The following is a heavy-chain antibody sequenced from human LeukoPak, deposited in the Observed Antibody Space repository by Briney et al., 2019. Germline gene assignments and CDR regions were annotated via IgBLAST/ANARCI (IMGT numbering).Heavy chain of an antibody. D-gene: IGHD1-14*01. CDR2: IYYSGST. V-gene: IGHV4-59*08. CDR3: ARVQGPLNHAGSES. Sequence: SETLSLTCTVSGGSISSYYWSWIRQPPGKGLEWIGYIYYSGSTNYNPSLKSRVTISVDTSKNQFSLKLSSVTAADTAVYYCARVQGPLNHAGSESWGQGTLVTVSS. CDR1: GGSISSYY. J-gene: IGHJ4*02.